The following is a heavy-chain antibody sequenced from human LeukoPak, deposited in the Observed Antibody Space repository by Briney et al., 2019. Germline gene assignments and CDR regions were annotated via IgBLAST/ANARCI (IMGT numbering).Heavy chain of an antibody. V-gene: IGHV3-74*01. Sequence: PGGSLRLSCAASGFSVRSKYMSWVRQAPGKGLVWVSRINEDGSTTSYADSVKGRFTISRDNVKNTLYLQMNGLRAEDTAVYYCARGGLEPVDYWGQGTLVTVSS. CDR2: INEDGSTT. CDR3: ARGGLEPVDY. CDR1: GFSVRSKY. J-gene: IGHJ4*02. D-gene: IGHD1-14*01.